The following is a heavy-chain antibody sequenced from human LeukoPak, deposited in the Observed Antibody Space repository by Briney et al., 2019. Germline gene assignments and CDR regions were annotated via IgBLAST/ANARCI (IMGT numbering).Heavy chain of an antibody. CDR1: GFNFITDS. CDR2: ISTSSAYI. J-gene: IGHJ5*02. Sequence: GGSLRLSCAASGFNFITDSLSWVRQAPGTGLEWVSSISTSSAYISYADSVKGRFAISRDNAKNSLYLQMNSLRAEDTAVYYCARDLWFWSGNPQDILVGDHHWGQGTLVTVSS. D-gene: IGHD3-3*01. V-gene: IGHV3-21*01. CDR3: ARDLWFWSGNPQDILVGDHH.